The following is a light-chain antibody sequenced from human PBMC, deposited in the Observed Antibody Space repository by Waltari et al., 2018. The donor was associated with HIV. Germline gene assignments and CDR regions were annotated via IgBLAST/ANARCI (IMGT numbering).Light chain of an antibody. V-gene: IGLV4-69*01. J-gene: IGLJ2*01. CDR3: QTWGSGIHVL. CDR2: VNSDGSH. Sequence: QLALTQSPSASASVGASVNLTCTLSSGHSNYDIAWHQQQPEKGPRYLMKVNSDGSHKKEDGVPDRFSGSSSGAERYLTISSLQSEDEGDYYCQTWGSGIHVLFGGGTRLTVL. CDR1: SGHSNYD.